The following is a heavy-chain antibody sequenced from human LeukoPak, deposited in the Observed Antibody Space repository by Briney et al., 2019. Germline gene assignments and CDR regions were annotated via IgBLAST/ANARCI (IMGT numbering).Heavy chain of an antibody. J-gene: IGHJ4*02. V-gene: IGHV3-21*01. Sequence: GGSLRLSCAASGFTFSSYSMNWVRQAPGKGLEWVSSISSSSSYIYYADSVKGRFTISRDNAKNSLYLQMNSLRAEDTAVYYCARGIRFLEWSAMGSFDYWGQGTLVTVSS. CDR3: ARGIRFLEWSAMGSFDY. CDR2: ISSSSSYI. D-gene: IGHD3-3*01. CDR1: GFTFSSYS.